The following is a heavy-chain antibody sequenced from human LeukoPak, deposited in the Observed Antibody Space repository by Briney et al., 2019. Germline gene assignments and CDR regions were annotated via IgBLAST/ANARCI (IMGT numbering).Heavy chain of an antibody. D-gene: IGHD3-22*01. CDR2: ISNSGGST. CDR1: GFTFNSYT. V-gene: IGHV3-23*01. Sequence: GGSLRLSCAASGFTFNSYTMSWVRQAPGKGLEWVSSISNSGGSTYYADSVKGRFTISRDSSKNTLYLQMNSLRAEDTAVYYCASLYDSSGYIWGQGTMVTVSS. CDR3: ASLYDSSGYI. J-gene: IGHJ3*02.